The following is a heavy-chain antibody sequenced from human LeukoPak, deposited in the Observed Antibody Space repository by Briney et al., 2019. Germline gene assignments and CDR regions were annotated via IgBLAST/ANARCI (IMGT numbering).Heavy chain of an antibody. D-gene: IGHD3-22*01. Sequence: ASVKVSCKASGYTFTSYYMHWVRQAPGQGLEWMGIINPSGGSTSYAQKFQGRVTMTRDTSTSTVYMELSSLRSEDTAVYYCARAYYDSSGYTPQAVDFDYWGQGTLVTVSS. J-gene: IGHJ4*02. CDR3: ARAYYDSSGYTPQAVDFDY. V-gene: IGHV1-46*01. CDR1: GYTFTSYY. CDR2: INPSGGST.